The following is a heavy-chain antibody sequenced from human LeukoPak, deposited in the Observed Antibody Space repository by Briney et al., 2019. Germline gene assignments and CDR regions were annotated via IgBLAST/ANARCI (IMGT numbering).Heavy chain of an antibody. CDR2: ISSSSSTI. J-gene: IGHJ4*02. D-gene: IGHD4-17*01. CDR3: ARDRDYGDYGGYFDY. CDR1: GFTFSSYS. Sequence: GGSLRLSCAASGFTFSSYSMNWVRQAPGKGLEWVSYISSSSSTIYYADSVKGRFTISRDNAENSLYLQMNSLRAEDTAVYYCARDRDYGDYGGYFDYWGQGTLVTVSS. V-gene: IGHV3-48*01.